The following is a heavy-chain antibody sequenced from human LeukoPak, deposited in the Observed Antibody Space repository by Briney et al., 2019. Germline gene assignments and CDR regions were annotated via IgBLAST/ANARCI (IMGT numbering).Heavy chain of an antibody. CDR2: ISVYNGNT. V-gene: IGHV1-18*01. Sequence: ASVKVSCKASGYTFTSYGISWVRQAPGQGLEWMGWISVYNGNTNYAQKLQGRVTMTTDTSTSTAYMELRSLRSDDTAVYYCARHCSSTSCYYYYYMDVWGKGTTVTVSS. CDR3: ARHCSSTSCYYYYYMDV. D-gene: IGHD2-2*01. J-gene: IGHJ6*03. CDR1: GYTFTSYG.